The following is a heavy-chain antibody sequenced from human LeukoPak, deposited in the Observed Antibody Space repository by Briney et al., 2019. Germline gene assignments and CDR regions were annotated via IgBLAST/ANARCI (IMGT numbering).Heavy chain of an antibody. CDR1: GFTFSNAW. CDR2: IESKTDGGTT. D-gene: IGHD5-12*01. J-gene: IGHJ4*02. CDR3: TTVTIVATIDY. Sequence: GGSLRLSSVASGFTFSNAWMSWVRQPPGKRLEWDGRIESKTDGGTTDYAAPVKGRFTISRDDSKNTVYLQMNSLKTEDTAVYYCTTVTIVATIDYWGQGTLVTVSS. V-gene: IGHV3-15*04.